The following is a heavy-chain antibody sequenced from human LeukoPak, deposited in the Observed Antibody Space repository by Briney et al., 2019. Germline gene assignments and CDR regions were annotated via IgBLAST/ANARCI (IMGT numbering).Heavy chain of an antibody. CDR3: ARASIGSGWYWDY. J-gene: IGHJ4*02. D-gene: IGHD6-19*01. V-gene: IGHV3-21*01. CDR2: ISSSSSYI. CDR1: GFTFSSYS. Sequence: GGSLRLSCAASGFTFSSYSMNWVRQVPGKGLEWVSSISSSSSYIYYADSVKGRFTISRDNAKNSLYLQMNSLRAEDTAVYYCARASIGSGWYWDYWGQGTLVTVSS.